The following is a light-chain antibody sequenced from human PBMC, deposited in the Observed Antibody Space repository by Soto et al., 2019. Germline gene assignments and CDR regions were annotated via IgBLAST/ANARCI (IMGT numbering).Light chain of an antibody. CDR1: QSISTS. CDR2: AAT. J-gene: IGKJ2*01. V-gene: IGKV1-39*01. Sequence: DIQMTQSPSSLSASVGDRVTITCRASQSISTSLNWYQQKPGIAPKLLIYAATTLQSGVPSRFRGSGSGTEFTLTISRLQPEDFATYYCQQSDHSPMYTFGQGTDLEIK. CDR3: QQSDHSPMYT.